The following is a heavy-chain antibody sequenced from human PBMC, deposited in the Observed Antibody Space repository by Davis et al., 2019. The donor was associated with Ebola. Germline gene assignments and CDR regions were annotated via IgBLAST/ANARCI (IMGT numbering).Heavy chain of an antibody. Sequence: GESLKISCAASGFSFSSYSMNWVRQAPGKGLEWVSYINSGSSIIYYAESVKGRFTISRDNSKNTLYLQMNSLRAEDTAVYYCAKEIAVRGVTQYYYYYYGMDVWGQGTTVTVSS. CDR1: GFSFSSYS. CDR2: INSGSSII. J-gene: IGHJ6*02. D-gene: IGHD3-10*01. V-gene: IGHV3-48*01. CDR3: AKEIAVRGVTQYYYYYYGMDV.